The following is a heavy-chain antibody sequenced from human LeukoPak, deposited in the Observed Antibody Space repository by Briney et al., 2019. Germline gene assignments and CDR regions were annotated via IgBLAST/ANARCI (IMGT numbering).Heavy chain of an antibody. D-gene: IGHD2-2*01. CDR2: ISYDGSNK. V-gene: IGHV3-30*18. CDR3: AKEYPYYIDY. J-gene: IGHJ4*02. CDR1: GFSFSNYG. Sequence: GGSLRLSCAASGFSFSNYGIHWVRQAPGTGLEWVAVISYDGSNKYYADSVKGRFTISRDNPKNTLYLQMNSLRAEDTAVYYCAKEYPYYIDYWGQGTLVTVSS.